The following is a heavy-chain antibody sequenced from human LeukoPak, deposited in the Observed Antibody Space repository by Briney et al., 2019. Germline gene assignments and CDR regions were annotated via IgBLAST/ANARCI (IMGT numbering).Heavy chain of an antibody. D-gene: IGHD6-13*01. J-gene: IGHJ4*02. V-gene: IGHV4-59*01. Sequence: SETLSLTCSVSGGSISSYYWSRIRQPPGKGLEWIGYIYYSGSTNYNPSLKSRVTISVDTSENQLSLKLSSVTAADTALYYCARAHTSSWYMDYWGQGTLVTVSS. CDR3: ARAHTSSWYMDY. CDR1: GGSISSYY. CDR2: IYYSGST.